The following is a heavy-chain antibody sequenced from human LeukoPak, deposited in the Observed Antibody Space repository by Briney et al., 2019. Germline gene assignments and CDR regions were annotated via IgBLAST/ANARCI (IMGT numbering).Heavy chain of an antibody. CDR1: GYTFTGYY. D-gene: IGHD4-11*01. Sequence: GASVKVSCKASGYTFTGYYMHWVRQAPGQGLEWMGRINPNSGGTNYAQKFQGRVTMTRDTSISTAYMELSRLRSDDTAVYYCARSTTVNYYFDYWGQGTLVTVSS. V-gene: IGHV1-2*06. CDR3: ARSTTVNYYFDY. J-gene: IGHJ4*02. CDR2: INPNSGGT.